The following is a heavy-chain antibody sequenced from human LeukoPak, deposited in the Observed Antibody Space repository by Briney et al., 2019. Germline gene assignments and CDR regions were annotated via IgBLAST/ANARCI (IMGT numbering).Heavy chain of an antibody. V-gene: IGHV3-7*05. CDR3: SRSLDH. Sequence: GGSLRLSCAASGFTFSNSWMDWVRQTPGKGLEWVANIKPDGSEKYFVDSVKGRFTISRDNANKSLYLQMNSLRVVDTAVYYCSRSLDHWGQGILVTVSS. CDR2: IKPDGSEK. J-gene: IGHJ4*02. CDR1: GFTFSNSW.